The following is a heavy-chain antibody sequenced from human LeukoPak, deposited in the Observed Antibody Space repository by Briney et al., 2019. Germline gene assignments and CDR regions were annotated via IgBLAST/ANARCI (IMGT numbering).Heavy chain of an antibody. V-gene: IGHV1-2*02. J-gene: IGHJ4*02. Sequence: GASVKVSCKASGYTFTGYYMHWVRQAPGQGLEWMGWINPNSGGTNYAQKFQGRVTMTRDTSISTAYMELSRLRSDDTAVYYCARQNCSSTSCVLGDFDHGSQGTLVTVSS. D-gene: IGHD2-2*01. CDR2: INPNSGGT. CDR3: ARQNCSSTSCVLGDFDH. CDR1: GYTFTGYY.